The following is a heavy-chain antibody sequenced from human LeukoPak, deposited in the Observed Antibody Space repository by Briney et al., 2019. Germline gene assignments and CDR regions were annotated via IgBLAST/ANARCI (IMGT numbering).Heavy chain of an antibody. CDR2: IIPIFGTA. CDR3: ARGPLPTQYSYGLQGLYWYFDL. D-gene: IGHD5-18*01. CDR1: GGTFSSYA. Sequence: SVKVSCKASGGTFSSYAISWVRQAPGQGLEWMGGIIPIFGTANYAQKFQGRVTITADESTSTAYMELSSLRSEDAAVYYCARGPLPTQYSYGLQGLYWYFDLWGRGTLVTVSS. V-gene: IGHV1-69*01. J-gene: IGHJ2*01.